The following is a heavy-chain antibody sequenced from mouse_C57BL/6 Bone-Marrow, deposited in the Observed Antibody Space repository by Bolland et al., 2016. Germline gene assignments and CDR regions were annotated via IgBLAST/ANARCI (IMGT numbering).Heavy chain of an antibody. J-gene: IGHJ2*01. D-gene: IGHD1-2*01. Sequence: PRDGSTKYNEKFKGKATLTVDTSSSTAYMEIHSLTSEDSAVYFCARRITTAMDYWGQGT. V-gene: IGHV1-85*01. CDR3: ARRITTAMDY. CDR2: PRDGST.